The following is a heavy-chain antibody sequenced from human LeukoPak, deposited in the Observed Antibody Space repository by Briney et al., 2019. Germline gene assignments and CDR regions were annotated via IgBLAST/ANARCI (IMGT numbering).Heavy chain of an antibody. CDR2: INHSGST. D-gene: IGHD2-15*01. Sequence: SETLSLTCTVSGVSISSYYWSWIRQPPGKGLEWIGEINHSGSTNYNPSLKSRVTISVDTSKNQFSLKLSSVTAADTAVYYCARGTVGVEEDSNAFDIWGQGTMVTVSS. V-gene: IGHV4-34*01. CDR1: GVSISSYY. CDR3: ARGTVGVEEDSNAFDI. J-gene: IGHJ3*02.